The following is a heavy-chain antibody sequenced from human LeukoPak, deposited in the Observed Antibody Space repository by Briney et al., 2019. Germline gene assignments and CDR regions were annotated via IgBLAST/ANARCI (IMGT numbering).Heavy chain of an antibody. D-gene: IGHD1-26*01. CDR2: TYYRSKWYY. J-gene: IGHJ4*02. CDR1: GDSVSSNSAA. V-gene: IGHV6-1*01. Sequence: SQTLSLTCAISGDSVSSNSAAWNWIRQSPSRGLEWLGRTYYRSKWYYDYATSVKGRITINPDTSKNQFSLQLSSVTSEDTAVYYCARGDAQWEPFRYWGQGTLVTVSS. CDR3: ARGDAQWEPFRY.